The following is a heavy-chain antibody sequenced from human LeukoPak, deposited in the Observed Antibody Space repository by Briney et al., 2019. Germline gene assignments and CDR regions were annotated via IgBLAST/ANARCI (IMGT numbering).Heavy chain of an antibody. J-gene: IGHJ4*02. Sequence: GGSLRLSCAASGFTFSSYAMHWVRQAPGKGLEWVAVISYDGSNKYYADSVKGRFTISRDNSKNTLYLQMNSLRAEDTAVYYCGGYDSPASRPTEWGQGTLVTVSS. D-gene: IGHD5-12*01. CDR2: ISYDGSNK. V-gene: IGHV3-30*14. CDR3: GGYDSPASRPTE. CDR1: GFTFSSYA.